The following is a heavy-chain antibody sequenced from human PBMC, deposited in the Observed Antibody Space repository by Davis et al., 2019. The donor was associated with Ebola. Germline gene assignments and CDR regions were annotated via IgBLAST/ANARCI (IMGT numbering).Heavy chain of an antibody. CDR1: GFTFSTYW. D-gene: IGHD3-22*01. CDR2: IKQDGSEK. J-gene: IGHJ3*02. CDR3: ARAREAYYYDSSGYYLGSDAFDI. Sequence: PGGSLRLSCATSGFTFSTYWMSWVRQAPGKGLEWVANIKQDGSEKYYVDSVKGRFTISRDNAKNSLYLQMNSLRAEDTAVYYCARAREAYYYDSSGYYLGSDAFDIWGQGTMVTVSS. V-gene: IGHV3-7*01.